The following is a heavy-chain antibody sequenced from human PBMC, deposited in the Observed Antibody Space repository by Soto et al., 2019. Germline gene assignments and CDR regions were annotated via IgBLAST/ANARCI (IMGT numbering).Heavy chain of an antibody. CDR2: IHHSGST. V-gene: IGHV4-4*02. CDR1: GLSISSGDW. J-gene: IGHJ4*02. CDR3: ARDQGSHPGD. D-gene: IGHD6-13*01. Sequence: QVQLQESGPGLVRPSGTVSLTCAVSGLSISSGDWWSWVRQPPGKGLEWIGEIHHSGSTNYNPSLKSRVTMSVVPSKDLFSLTLTSVTAADTAFYYCARDQGSHPGDWGQGTLVSVSS.